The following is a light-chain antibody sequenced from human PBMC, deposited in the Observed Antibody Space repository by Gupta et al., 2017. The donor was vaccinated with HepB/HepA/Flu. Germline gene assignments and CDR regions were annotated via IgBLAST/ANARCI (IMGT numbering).Light chain of an antibody. CDR1: QSISSY. Sequence: IQMTQSPSSLSASVGDRVTITCRASQSISSYLNWYQQKPGKAPNLLIYATSSLQSGVPSRFSGSGSGRDFTLTSTSLQPEDFATYYCLQSYNTPLAFGGGTNLQIK. CDR3: LQSYNTPLA. J-gene: IGKJ4*01. V-gene: IGKV1-39*01. CDR2: ATS.